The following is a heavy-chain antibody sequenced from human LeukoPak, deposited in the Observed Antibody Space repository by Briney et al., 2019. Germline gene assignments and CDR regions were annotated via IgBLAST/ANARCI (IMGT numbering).Heavy chain of an antibody. CDR1: GGSISSYY. V-gene: IGHV4-59*12. CDR3: ARGGGHSSGSSNWFDP. J-gene: IGHJ5*02. Sequence: SETLSLTCTVSGGSISSYYWSWIRQPPGKGLEWIGYIYYSGSTNYNPSLKSRVTISVDTSKNQFSLKLSSVTAADTAVYYCARGGGHSSGSSNWFDPWGQGTLVTVSS. CDR2: IYYSGST. D-gene: IGHD3-22*01.